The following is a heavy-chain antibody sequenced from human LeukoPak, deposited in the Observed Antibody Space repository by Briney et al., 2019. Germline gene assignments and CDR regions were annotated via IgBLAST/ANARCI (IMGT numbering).Heavy chain of an antibody. CDR2: ISSSSSTI. CDR1: GFTFSSYE. V-gene: IGHV3-48*01. CDR3: AREKLESSSGWPRSDY. J-gene: IGHJ4*02. Sequence: PGGSLRLSCAASGFTFSSYEMNWVRQAPGKGLEWVSYISSSSSTIYYADSVKGRFTISRDNAKNSLYLQMNSLRAEDTAVYYCAREKLESSSGWPRSDYWGQGTLVTVSS. D-gene: IGHD6-19*01.